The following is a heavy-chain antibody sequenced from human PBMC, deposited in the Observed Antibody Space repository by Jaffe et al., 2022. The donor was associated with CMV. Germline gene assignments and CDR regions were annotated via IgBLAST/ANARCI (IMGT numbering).Heavy chain of an antibody. J-gene: IGHJ6*02. V-gene: IGHV3-11*01. CDR1: GFTFSDYY. CDR3: ARAREDRRDGSGSYWVRIYYYYGMDV. Sequence: QVQLVESGGGLVKPGGSLRLSCAASGFTFSDYYMSWIRQAPGKGLEWVSYISSSGSTIYYADSVKGRFTISRDNAKNSLYLQMNSLRAEDTAVYYCARAREDRRDGSGSYWVRIYYYYGMDVWGQGTTVTVSS. D-gene: IGHD3-10*01. CDR2: ISSSGSTI.